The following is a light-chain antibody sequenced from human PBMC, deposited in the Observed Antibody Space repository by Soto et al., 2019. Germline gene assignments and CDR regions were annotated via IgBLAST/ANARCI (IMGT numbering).Light chain of an antibody. Sequence: EIVMTQSPATLSVSPGARATLSCRASQSVSSKLAWYQQKPGQAPRLLIYGASTRATGIPARFSGSGSGTDFTLTISRLEPDDFAVYYCHQYGSSPFTFGPGTKVDIK. CDR1: QSVSSK. J-gene: IGKJ3*01. CDR3: HQYGSSPFT. CDR2: GAS. V-gene: IGKV3-15*01.